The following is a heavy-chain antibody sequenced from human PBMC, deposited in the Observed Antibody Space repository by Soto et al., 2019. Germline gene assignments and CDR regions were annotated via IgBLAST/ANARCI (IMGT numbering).Heavy chain of an antibody. V-gene: IGHV3-33*01. Sequence: QVQLVESGGGVVQPGRSLRLSCAASGFTFSSYGMHWVRQAPGKGLEWVAVIWYDGSNKYYADSVKGRFTISRDNSKNTRYRQMNSLRAEDTAVYYCAREARTKAFDPWGQGTLVTVSA. CDR3: AREARTKAFDP. CDR2: IWYDGSNK. CDR1: GFTFSSYG. J-gene: IGHJ5*02.